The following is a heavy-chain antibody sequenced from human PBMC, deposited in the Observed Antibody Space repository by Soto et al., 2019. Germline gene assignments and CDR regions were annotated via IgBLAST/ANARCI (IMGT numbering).Heavy chain of an antibody. V-gene: IGHV1-69*13. CDR1: GGTFSSYA. CDR3: ARFRVFDYYYYGMDV. CDR2: IIPIFGTA. Sequence: GASVKVSCKASGGTFSSYAISWGRQAPGQGLEWMGGIIPIFGTANYAQKFQGRVTITADESTSTAYMELSSLRSEDTAVYYCARFRVFDYYYYGMDVWGQGTTVTVSS. J-gene: IGHJ6*02.